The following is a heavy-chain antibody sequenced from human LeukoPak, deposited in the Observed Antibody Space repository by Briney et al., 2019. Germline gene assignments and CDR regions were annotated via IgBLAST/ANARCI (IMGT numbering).Heavy chain of an antibody. CDR1: GFTFSDYY. Sequence: GGSLRLSCAASGFTFSDYYMTWIRQAPGKGLEWVSYISNTGGTIYYADSVKGRFTISRDNAKNSLFLQMNSLRAEDTAVYYCARDRRSSGYYFDYWGQGTLVTVSS. V-gene: IGHV3-11*01. CDR3: ARDRRSSGYYFDY. D-gene: IGHD3-22*01. CDR2: ISNTGGTI. J-gene: IGHJ4*02.